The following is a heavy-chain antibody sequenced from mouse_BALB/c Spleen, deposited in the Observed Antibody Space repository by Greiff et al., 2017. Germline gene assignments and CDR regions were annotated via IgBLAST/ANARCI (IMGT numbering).Heavy chain of an antibody. D-gene: IGHD2-4*01. CDR1: GFNIKDTY. J-gene: IGHJ4*01. Sequence: VQLKQSGAELVKPGASVKLSCTASGFNIKDTYMHWVKQRPEQGLEWIGRIDPANGNTKYDPKFQGKATITADTSSNTAYLQLSSLTSEDTAVYYCARDYDYDDAYYYAMDYWGQGTSVTVSS. V-gene: IGHV14-3*02. CDR3: ARDYDYDDAYYYAMDY. CDR2: IDPANGNT.